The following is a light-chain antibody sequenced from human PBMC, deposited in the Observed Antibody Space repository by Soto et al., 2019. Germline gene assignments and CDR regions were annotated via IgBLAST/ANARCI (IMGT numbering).Light chain of an antibody. J-gene: IGLJ3*02. Sequence: QSALTQPASVSGSPGQSITIPCTGSSNDIGGYNYVSWYQQHPGRAPKLVIYKVSDRPSGVSTRFSASKSGNTASLTISGLQAEDEADYYCSSYAGSSTLVFGGGTKLTVL. CDR2: KVS. V-gene: IGLV2-23*02. CDR3: SSYAGSSTLV. CDR1: SNDIGGYNY.